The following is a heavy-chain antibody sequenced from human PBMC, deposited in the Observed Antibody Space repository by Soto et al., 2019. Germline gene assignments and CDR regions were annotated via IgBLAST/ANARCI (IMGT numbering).Heavy chain of an antibody. V-gene: IGHV4-39*01. CDR3: ARMVTHIDY. J-gene: IGHJ4*02. Sequence: QLQLQETGPGLVKPSENLSLTCTVSGGSISGSPFYWGWIRQPPEKGLEWIGNIHYSGSAYYNPSLKSRVTISVDTYKNQISLLLSSLTAADTAVYYCARMVTHIDYWGQGTLVTVSS. CDR2: IHYSGSA. CDR1: GGSISGSPFY. D-gene: IGHD2-21*02.